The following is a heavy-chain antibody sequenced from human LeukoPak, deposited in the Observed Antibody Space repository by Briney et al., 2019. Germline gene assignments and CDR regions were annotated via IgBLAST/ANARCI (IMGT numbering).Heavy chain of an antibody. CDR1: GGSISSYY. D-gene: IGHD7-27*01. Sequence: SETLSLTCTVSGGSISSYYWSWIRQPPGKGLEWIGYIYYSGSTNYNPSLKSRVTISVDTSKNQFSLKLSSVTAADTAVYYCARALGMGAFDIWGQGTIVTVSS. J-gene: IGHJ3*02. CDR2: IYYSGST. CDR3: ARALGMGAFDI. V-gene: IGHV4-59*01.